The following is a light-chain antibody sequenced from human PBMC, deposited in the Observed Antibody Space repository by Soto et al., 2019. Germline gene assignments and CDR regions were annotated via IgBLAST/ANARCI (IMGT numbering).Light chain of an antibody. V-gene: IGKV3-11*01. CDR1: QDISNY. CDR2: DAY. Sequence: EIGLTQAPATLSLSPGERATLACRASQDISNYLALHQQKPGQAPRLLIYDAYTRATGIPARFSGSWSGTDFTLTLSGLEPEDFAVYYCQQRDTWPETYGAGTKVEIK. CDR3: QQRDTWPET. J-gene: IGKJ4*01.